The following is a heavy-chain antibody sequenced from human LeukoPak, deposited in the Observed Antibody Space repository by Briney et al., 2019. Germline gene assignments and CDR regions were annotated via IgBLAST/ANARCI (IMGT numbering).Heavy chain of an antibody. Sequence: PGGSLRLSCAASGFTFSNFAMHWVRQAPGKGLEWVSVISYDGSYKYYADSVKGRFTISRDNSKNTLYLQMNSLRPEDTAVYYCASLFLCYGCSSSSHNFNIWGQGTMVTVSS. CDR1: GFTFSNFA. J-gene: IGHJ3*02. V-gene: IGHV3-30*04. CDR3: ASLFLCYGCSSSSHNFNI. CDR2: ISYDGSYK. D-gene: IGHD6-6*01.